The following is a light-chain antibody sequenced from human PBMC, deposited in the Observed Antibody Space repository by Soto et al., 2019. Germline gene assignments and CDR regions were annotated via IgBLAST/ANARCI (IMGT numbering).Light chain of an antibody. CDR3: QQYGSSPWP. J-gene: IGKJ1*01. CDR2: GAS. CDR1: QSVSTSY. V-gene: IGKV3-20*01. Sequence: EIVLTQSPGTLSLSPGERATLSCRASQSVSTSYLAWYQQKPGQAPRLLIYGASSRATGIPDRFSGSGSGTDFTLTISRLEPVDFAVYYCQQYGSSPWPFGQGTKVEIK.